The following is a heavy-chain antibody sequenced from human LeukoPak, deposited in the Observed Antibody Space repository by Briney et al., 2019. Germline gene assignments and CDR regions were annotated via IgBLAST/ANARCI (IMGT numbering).Heavy chain of an antibody. Sequence: PGGSLRLSCAASGFTFSSYGMHWVRQAPGKGLEWVAFIRYDGSNKYYADSVKGRFTISRDNSKNTLYLQMNSLRAEDTAVYYCAKLEDPNGYNWNYSDYWGQGTLVTVSS. D-gene: IGHD1-20*01. J-gene: IGHJ4*02. V-gene: IGHV3-30*02. CDR2: IRYDGSNK. CDR1: GFTFSSYG. CDR3: AKLEDPNGYNWNYSDY.